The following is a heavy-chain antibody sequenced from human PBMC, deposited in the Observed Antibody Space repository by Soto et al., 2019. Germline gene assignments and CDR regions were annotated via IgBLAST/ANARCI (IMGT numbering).Heavy chain of an antibody. Sequence: SETLSLTCTVSGGSISSSSYYWGWIRQPPGKGLEWIGSIYYSGSTYYNPSLKSRVTISVDTSKNQFSLKLSSVTAADTAVYYCARMGGIVVVAAQYNWFDPWGQGTLVTVSS. CDR3: ARMGGIVVVAAQYNWFDP. D-gene: IGHD2-15*01. J-gene: IGHJ5*02. V-gene: IGHV4-39*01. CDR2: IYYSGST. CDR1: GGSISSSSYY.